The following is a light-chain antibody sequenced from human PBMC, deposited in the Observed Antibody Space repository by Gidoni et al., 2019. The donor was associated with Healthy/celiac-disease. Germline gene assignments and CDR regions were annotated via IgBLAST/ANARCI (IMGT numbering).Light chain of an antibody. J-gene: IGKJ1*01. CDR3: QQYGSSPRT. CDR2: GAS. V-gene: IGKV3-20*01. Sequence: DIVLTQPPGTLSLSPGERATLSCRASQSVSSSYLAWYQQKPGQAPRLLIYGASSRATGIPDRFSGSGSGTDFTLTISRLEPEDFAVYYCQQYGSSPRTFGQGTKVEIK. CDR1: QSVSSSY.